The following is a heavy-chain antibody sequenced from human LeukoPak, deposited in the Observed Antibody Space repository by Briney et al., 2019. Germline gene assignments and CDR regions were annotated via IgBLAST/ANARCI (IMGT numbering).Heavy chain of an antibody. CDR3: ARALGIVVVPAVPDAFDI. D-gene: IGHD2-2*01. Sequence: SETLSLTCTVSGGSFSSSSYYWGWIRQPPGQGLEWIGSIYYGGSTNYNPSLKSRVTISVDTSKNQFSLKLSSVTAADTAVYYCARALGIVVVPAVPDAFDIWGQGTMVTVSS. J-gene: IGHJ3*02. V-gene: IGHV4-39*07. CDR1: GGSFSSSSYY. CDR2: IYYGGST.